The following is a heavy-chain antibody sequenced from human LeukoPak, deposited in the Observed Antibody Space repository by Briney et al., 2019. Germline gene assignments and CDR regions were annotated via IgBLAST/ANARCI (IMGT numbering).Heavy chain of an antibody. V-gene: IGHV4-38-2*01. Sequence: SETLSLTCAVSGYSISSGYYWGWIRQPPGKGLEWIGSIYHRGSTYYNPSLKSRVTISVDTSKNQFSLKLSSVTAADTAVYYCARADIVVVVAATHFDYWGQGTLVTVSS. CDR2: IYHRGST. CDR1: GYSISSGYY. J-gene: IGHJ4*02. D-gene: IGHD2-15*01. CDR3: ARADIVVVVAATHFDY.